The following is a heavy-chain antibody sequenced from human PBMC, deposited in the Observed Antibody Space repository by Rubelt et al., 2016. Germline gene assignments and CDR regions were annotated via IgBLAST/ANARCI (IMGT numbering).Heavy chain of an antibody. J-gene: IGHJ4*02. Sequence: VQLVESGGGLVQPGGSLRLSCAASGFTLNSYSMNWVRQSPGKGLEWVAVIWYDGSKQYHADSVKGRFTISRDNSKNTLYLQMNSLRVEDTAVYYCARDVSSGTPDYWGQGTLVTVSS. CDR2: IWYDGSKQ. V-gene: IGHV3-33*08. CDR3: ARDVSSGTPDY. CDR1: GFTLNSYS.